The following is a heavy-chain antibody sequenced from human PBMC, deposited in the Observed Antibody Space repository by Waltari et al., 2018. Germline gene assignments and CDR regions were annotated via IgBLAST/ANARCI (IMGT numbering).Heavy chain of an antibody. CDR2: MSGRGTSM. D-gene: IGHD5-12*01. CDR3: AKDLIAGNSVWEPFDI. J-gene: IGHJ3*02. CDR1: GFTFSKYG. V-gene: IGHV3-23*01. Sequence: EVQLLESGGGLVQPGGSLRLSCEASGFTFSKYGMSWVRQAPGKVPEWVSGMSGRGTSMYNLDSVKGRFTISRDNSKNTLYLQMNSLRAEDTAVYYCAKDLIAGNSVWEPFDIWGRGTMVTVSS.